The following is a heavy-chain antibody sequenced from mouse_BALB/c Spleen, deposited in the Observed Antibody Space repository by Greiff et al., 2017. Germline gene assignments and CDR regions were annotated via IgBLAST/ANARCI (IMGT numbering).Heavy chain of an antibody. CDR1: GYTFTSYW. Sequence: VQLQQSGAELARPGASVKLSCKASGYTFTSYWMQWVKQRPGQGLEWIGAIYPGDGDTRYTQKFKGKATLTADKSSSTAYMQLSSLASEDSAVYYCARTIYRDYWGQGTSVTVSA. V-gene: IGHV1-87*01. D-gene: IGHD2-1*01. CDR2: IYPGDGDT. CDR3: ARTIYRDY. J-gene: IGHJ4*01.